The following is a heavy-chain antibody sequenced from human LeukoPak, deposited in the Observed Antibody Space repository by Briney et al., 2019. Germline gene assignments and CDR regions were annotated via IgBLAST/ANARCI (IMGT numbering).Heavy chain of an antibody. Sequence: SETLSLTCTVSGDSISSGGFYWSWIRQRSGKGLEWVAYIKYNGDAFYNPSLKSRLTISRDTSKNLFSLILTSVTAADSALYSCARGTLLNYFDYWGQGALVTVSS. CDR2: IKYNGDA. CDR3: ARGTLLNYFDY. V-gene: IGHV4-31*03. J-gene: IGHJ4*02. D-gene: IGHD3/OR15-3a*01. CDR1: GDSISSGGFY.